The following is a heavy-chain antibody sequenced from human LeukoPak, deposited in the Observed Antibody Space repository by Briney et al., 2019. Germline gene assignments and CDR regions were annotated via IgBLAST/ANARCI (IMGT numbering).Heavy chain of an antibody. D-gene: IGHD3-10*01. J-gene: IGHJ6*02. CDR2: INPNSGGT. CDR1: GYTFTGYY. Sequence: ASVKVSCKASGYTFTGYYMHWVRQAPGQGLEWMGWINPNSGGTNYAQKFQGRVTMTRDTSISTAYMELSRLRSDDTAVYYCARDRANYYGSGSYYNEGYYYYGMDVWGQGTTVTVSS. V-gene: IGHV1-2*02. CDR3: ARDRANYYGSGSYYNEGYYYYGMDV.